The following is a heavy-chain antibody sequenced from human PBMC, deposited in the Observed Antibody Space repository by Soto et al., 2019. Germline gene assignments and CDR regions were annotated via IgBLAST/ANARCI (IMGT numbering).Heavy chain of an antibody. CDR3: ARASLYSSGWYDAFDI. V-gene: IGHV3-30-3*01. CDR1: GFTFSSYA. Sequence: GGSLRLSCAASGFTFSSYAMHWVRQAPGKGLEWVAVISYDGSNKYYADSVKGRFTISRDNSKNTLYLQMNSLRAEDTAVYYCARASLYSSGWYDAFDIWGQGTMVTVSS. CDR2: ISYDGSNK. J-gene: IGHJ3*02. D-gene: IGHD6-19*01.